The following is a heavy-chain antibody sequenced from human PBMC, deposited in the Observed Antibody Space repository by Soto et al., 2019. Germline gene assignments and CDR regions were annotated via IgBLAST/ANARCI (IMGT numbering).Heavy chain of an antibody. CDR3: TTDPGPRWPVRRGPYY. Sequence: GESLKISCKGSGYSFTSYWISWVRQMPGKGLEWMGRIDPSDSYTNYSPSFQGHVTISADKSISTAYLQWSSLKTEDTAVYYCTTDPGPRWPVRRGPYYWGQGTLVTV. V-gene: IGHV5-10-1*01. CDR2: IDPSDSYT. CDR1: GYSFTSYW. J-gene: IGHJ4*02. D-gene: IGHD2-2*01.